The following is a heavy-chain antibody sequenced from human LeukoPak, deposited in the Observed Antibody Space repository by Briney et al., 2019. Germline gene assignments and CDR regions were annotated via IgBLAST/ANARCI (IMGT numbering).Heavy chain of an antibody. Sequence: PGGSLRLSCAASGFTFSNSAMSWVRQAPGKGLGWVSVISESDSDTYYADSVKGRFTISRDTSTDTLFLQLSSLRAEDTAVYYCARDPTRGYSYGYEDYWGQGTLVTVSS. CDR2: ISESDSDT. CDR3: ARDPTRGYSYGYEDY. CDR1: GFTFSNSA. V-gene: IGHV3-23*01. D-gene: IGHD5-18*01. J-gene: IGHJ4*02.